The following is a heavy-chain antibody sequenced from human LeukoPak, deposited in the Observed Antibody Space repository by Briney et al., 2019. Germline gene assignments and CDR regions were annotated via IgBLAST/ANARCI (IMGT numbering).Heavy chain of an antibody. V-gene: IGHV4-4*07. CDR3: AREGAYDFWSGYYPFDY. Sequence: SETLSLTCTVSGGSIRSYYWSWIRQPAGKGLEWIGRIYTSGSTNYNPSLKSRVTMSVDTSKNQFSLKLSSVTAADTAVYYCAREGAYDFWSGYYPFDYWGQGTLVTVSS. D-gene: IGHD3-3*01. J-gene: IGHJ4*02. CDR2: IYTSGST. CDR1: GGSIRSYY.